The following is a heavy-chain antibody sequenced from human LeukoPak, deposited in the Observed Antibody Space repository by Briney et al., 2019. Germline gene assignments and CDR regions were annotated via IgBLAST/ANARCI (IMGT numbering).Heavy chain of an antibody. D-gene: IGHD6-13*01. CDR3: ARDRIAAAGTCDY. CDR1: GYTFTGYY. V-gene: IGHV1-2*02. Sequence: GASVKVSCKASGYTFTGYYMHWVRQAPGQGLEWMGWINPNSGGTNYAQKFQGRVTMTRDTSISTAYMELSRLRSDDTAVYYCARDRIAAAGTCDYWGQGTLVTVSS. CDR2: INPNSGGT. J-gene: IGHJ4*02.